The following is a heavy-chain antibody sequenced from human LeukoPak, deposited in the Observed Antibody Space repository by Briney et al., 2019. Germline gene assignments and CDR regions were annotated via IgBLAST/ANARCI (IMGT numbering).Heavy chain of an antibody. Sequence: GGSLRLSCAASGFTVTEYAMNWIRQSPGKGLEWVSSISSSSSYIYYADSVKGRFTISRDNSKNTLYLQMNSLRAEDTAVYYCARGGRYFDWFGSPSDYWGQGTLVTVSS. V-gene: IGHV3-21*01. CDR2: ISSSSSYI. CDR3: ARGGRYFDWFGSPSDY. J-gene: IGHJ4*02. D-gene: IGHD3-9*01. CDR1: GFTVTEYA.